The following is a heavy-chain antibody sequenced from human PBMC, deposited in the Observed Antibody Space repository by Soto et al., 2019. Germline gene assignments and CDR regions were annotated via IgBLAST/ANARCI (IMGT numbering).Heavy chain of an antibody. CDR2: ISGSGGST. V-gene: IGHV3-23*01. Sequence: QPGGCVRLGCSASAFTFSSYAVGWVRQAPGKGLEWVSAISGSGGSTYYADSVKGRFTISRDNSKNTLYLQMNSLRAEDTAVYYCAKVGSPGGSYYVDYWGQGTLVTVSS. CDR1: AFTFSSYA. J-gene: IGHJ4*02. CDR3: AKVGSPGGSYYVDY. D-gene: IGHD1-26*01.